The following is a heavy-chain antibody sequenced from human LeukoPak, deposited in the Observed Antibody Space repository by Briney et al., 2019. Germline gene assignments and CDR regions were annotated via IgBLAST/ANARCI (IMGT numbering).Heavy chain of an antibody. Sequence: SLRLSCAASGFTFDDYTMHCVRQAPGKGLEWVSDISWNSGSIGYADSVKGRFTISRDNAKNSLYLQMNSLRAEDMALYYCAKEGGYSYGLGDYFDYWGQGTLVTVSS. CDR3: AKEGGYSYGLGDYFDY. V-gene: IGHV3-9*03. CDR1: GFTFDDYT. J-gene: IGHJ4*02. D-gene: IGHD5-18*01. CDR2: ISWNSGSI.